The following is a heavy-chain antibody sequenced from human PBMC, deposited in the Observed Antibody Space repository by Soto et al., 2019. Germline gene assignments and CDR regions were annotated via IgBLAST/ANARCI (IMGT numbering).Heavy chain of an antibody. CDR2: IYPSGST. D-gene: IGHD5-12*01. CDR3: ARGGYDCSGWFDP. J-gene: IGHJ5*02. Sequence: KASETLSLTCAVSGGSISSGGYSWSWIRQQPGKGLEWIGYIYPSGSTYYNPSLKSRVTISVDRSKNQFSLKLSSVTAADTAVYYCARGGYDCSGWFDPWGQGTRVTVSP. CDR1: GGSISSGGYS. V-gene: IGHV4-30-2*01.